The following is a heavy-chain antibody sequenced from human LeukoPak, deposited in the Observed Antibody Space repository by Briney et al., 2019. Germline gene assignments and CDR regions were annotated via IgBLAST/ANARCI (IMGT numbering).Heavy chain of an antibody. J-gene: IGHJ4*02. CDR1: GYTFTSYD. Sequence: GASVKVSCKASGYTFTSYDINWVRQATGQGLEWMGWMNPNSGNTGYAQKFQGRVTMTTDTSTSTAYMELRSLRSDDTAVYYCARTPSTSETAAGSFDYWGQGTLVTVSS. V-gene: IGHV1-8*02. CDR3: ARTPSTSETAAGSFDY. CDR2: MNPNSGNT. D-gene: IGHD6-13*01.